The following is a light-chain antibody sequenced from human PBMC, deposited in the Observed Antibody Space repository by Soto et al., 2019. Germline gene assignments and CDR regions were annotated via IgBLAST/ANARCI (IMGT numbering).Light chain of an antibody. CDR1: QSVSSNY. J-gene: IGKJ3*01. Sequence: EIVLTQSPGTLSVSPGERVTLSCRASQSVSSNYLAWYQQRPGQAPRLLIFGASYRATGIPDRFSGSRSGTDFTLTISRLEPEDFAVYYCQQYSSSPPEFTFGPGTKVDSK. CDR3: QQYSSSPPEFT. CDR2: GAS. V-gene: IGKV3-20*01.